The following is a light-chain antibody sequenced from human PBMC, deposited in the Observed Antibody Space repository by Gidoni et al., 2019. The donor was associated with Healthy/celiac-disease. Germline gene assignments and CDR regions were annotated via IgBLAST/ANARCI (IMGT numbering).Light chain of an antibody. CDR3: QQYNSYSGT. Sequence: IQMTQSPSPLSASVGDRDTITCRASQSISSWLAWYQQKPGKAPKLLIYKSSSLESGGPSRFSGSGSGTEVTLTISSLQHDDFATYYCQQYNSYSGTFGQXTKVEIK. CDR1: QSISSW. V-gene: IGKV1-5*03. J-gene: IGKJ1*01. CDR2: KSS.